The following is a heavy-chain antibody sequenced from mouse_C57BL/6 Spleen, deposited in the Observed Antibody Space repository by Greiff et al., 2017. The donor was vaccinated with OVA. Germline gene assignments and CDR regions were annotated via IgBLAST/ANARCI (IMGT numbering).Heavy chain of an antibody. Sequence: VQLQQSGAELVRPGASVTLSCKASGYTFTDYEMHWVKQTPVHGLEWIGAIDPETGGTAYNQKFKGKAILTADKSSSTAYMELRSLTSEDSAVYYCTRRGTGTVAWFAYWGQGTLVTVSA. V-gene: IGHV1-15*01. CDR1: GYTFTDYE. D-gene: IGHD4-1*01. CDR2: IDPETGGT. J-gene: IGHJ3*01. CDR3: TRRGTGTVAWFAY.